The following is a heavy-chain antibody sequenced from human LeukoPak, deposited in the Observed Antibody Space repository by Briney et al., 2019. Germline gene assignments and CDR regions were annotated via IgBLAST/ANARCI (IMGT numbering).Heavy chain of an antibody. CDR1: DGFISNFY. J-gene: IGHJ4*02. Sequence: SETLSLTCTVTDGFISNFYWSWVRQPPGKGLEWIGYIYDRGNTNYNPSLKSRVTISVDTSKNQFALRLTSVTSADTAIYYCVRDRELGYWGQGTLVTVSS. V-gene: IGHV4-59*01. CDR2: IYDRGNT. CDR3: VRDRELGY. D-gene: IGHD2/OR15-2a*01.